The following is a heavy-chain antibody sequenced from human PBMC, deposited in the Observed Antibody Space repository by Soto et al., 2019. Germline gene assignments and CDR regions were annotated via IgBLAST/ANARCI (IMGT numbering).Heavy chain of an antibody. CDR3: AKDMRDGYNYSPLDY. D-gene: IGHD5-12*01. J-gene: IGHJ4*02. CDR1: GFTFDDYI. CDR2: ISWDGGST. V-gene: IGHV3-43*01. Sequence: EVQLVESGGVVVQPGGSLRLSCAASGFTFDDYIMHWVRQAPGKGLEWVSLISWDGGSTYYADSVKGRFTISRDNNKNSLYLQMNSLRTEDTALYYCAKDMRDGYNYSPLDYWGQGTLVTVSS.